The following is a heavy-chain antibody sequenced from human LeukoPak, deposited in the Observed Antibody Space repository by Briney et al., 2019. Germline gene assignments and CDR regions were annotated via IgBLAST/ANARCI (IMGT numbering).Heavy chain of an antibody. Sequence: PSETLSLTCTVSGGSISSSTYYWGWLRQPPGRGLECIGSIYYSGSTYYIPSLKSQVTISVDTSKKQCSLKLNSVTAADTAVYYCATPYSGGYHGLDIWGQGTMVTVSS. CDR2: IYYSGST. CDR3: ATPYSGGYHGLDI. J-gene: IGHJ3*02. D-gene: IGHD1-26*01. V-gene: IGHV4-39*01. CDR1: GGSISSSTYY.